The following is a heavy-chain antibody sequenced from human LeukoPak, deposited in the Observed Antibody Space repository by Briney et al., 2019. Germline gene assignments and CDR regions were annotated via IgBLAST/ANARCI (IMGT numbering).Heavy chain of an antibody. J-gene: IGHJ4*02. V-gene: IGHV1-46*01. Sequence: ASVKVSCKASGYTFTSYYMHWVRQAPGQGLEWMGIINPSGGSTSYAQKFQGRVTITADTSTDTAYMELSSLRSEDTAVYYCATEGDGYNFWGQGTLVTVSS. D-gene: IGHD5-24*01. CDR2: INPSGGST. CDR3: ATEGDGYNF. CDR1: GYTFTSYY.